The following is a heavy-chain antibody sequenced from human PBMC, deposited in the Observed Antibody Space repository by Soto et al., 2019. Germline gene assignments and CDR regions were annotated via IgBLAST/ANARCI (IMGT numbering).Heavy chain of an antibody. Sequence: ASVKVSCKASGNTVPNYAIHWVRQAPGQGLEWMGWIGAYNGNTNYAQKLQGRVTMTTDTSTSTAYMELRSLRSDDTAVYYCARVWLQIGDFDYWGQGTLVTVSS. CDR1: GNTVPNYA. CDR2: IGAYNGNT. J-gene: IGHJ4*02. D-gene: IGHD5-12*01. CDR3: ARVWLQIGDFDY. V-gene: IGHV1-18*01.